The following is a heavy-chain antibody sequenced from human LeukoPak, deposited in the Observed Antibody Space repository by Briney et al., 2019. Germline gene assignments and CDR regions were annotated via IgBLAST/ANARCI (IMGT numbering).Heavy chain of an antibody. CDR1: GFTFSRSA. V-gene: IGHV3-23*01. Sequence: GGSLRLSCVGSGFTFSRSAMSWVRLAPGKGLEWVSGISGSGGHTYYTDSVKGRFTISRDNSKNTLYLQMNSLRAEDTAVYYCVGYCSGTSCLWSYWGQGTLVTVSS. CDR2: ISGSGGHT. CDR3: VGYCSGTSCLWSY. J-gene: IGHJ4*02. D-gene: IGHD2-2*01.